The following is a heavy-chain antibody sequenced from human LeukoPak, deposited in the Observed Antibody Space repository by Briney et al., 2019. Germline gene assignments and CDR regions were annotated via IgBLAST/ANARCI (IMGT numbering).Heavy chain of an antibody. CDR2: INHSGST. CDR3: ARSFGSYSNYVESPFDY. J-gene: IGHJ4*02. D-gene: IGHD4-11*01. Sequence: SETLSLTCAVYGGSFSGYYWSWIRQPPGKGLEWIGEINHSGSTNYNPSLKSRVTISVDTSKNQFSLKLSSVTAADTAVYYCARSFGSYSNYVESPFDYWGQGTLVTVSS. CDR1: GGSFSGYY. V-gene: IGHV4-34*01.